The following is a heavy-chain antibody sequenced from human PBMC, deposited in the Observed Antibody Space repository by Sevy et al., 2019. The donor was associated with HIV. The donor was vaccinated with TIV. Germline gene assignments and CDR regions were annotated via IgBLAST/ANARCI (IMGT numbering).Heavy chain of an antibody. CDR3: ASGGRHYYDSSGYYEFGTFDY. CDR1: GGSISSYY. Sequence: SETLSLTCTVSGGSISSYYWSWIRQPPGKGLEWIGYIYYSGSTNYNPSLKSRDTISVDTSKNQFSLKLSSVTAADTAVYYCASGGRHYYDSSGYYEFGTFDYWGQGTLVTVSS. CDR2: IYYSGST. D-gene: IGHD3-22*01. V-gene: IGHV4-59*01. J-gene: IGHJ4*02.